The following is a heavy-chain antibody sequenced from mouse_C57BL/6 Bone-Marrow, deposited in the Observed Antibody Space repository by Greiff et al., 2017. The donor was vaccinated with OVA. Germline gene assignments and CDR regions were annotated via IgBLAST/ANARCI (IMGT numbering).Heavy chain of an antibody. CDR3: ARDGYDCGYYYAMDY. J-gene: IGHJ4*01. CDR1: GYTFTSYW. V-gene: IGHV1-64*01. Sequence: QVQLQQPGAELVKPGASVKLSCKASGYTFTSYWMHWVKQRPGQGLEWIGMIHPNSGSTNYNEKFKSKATLTVDKSSSTAYMQLSSLTSEDSAVYYCARDGYDCGYYYAMDYWYQGTSVTVSS. CDR2: IHPNSGST. D-gene: IGHD2-2*01.